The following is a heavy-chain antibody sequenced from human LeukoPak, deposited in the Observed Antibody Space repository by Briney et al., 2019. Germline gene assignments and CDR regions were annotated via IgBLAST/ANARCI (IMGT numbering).Heavy chain of an antibody. CDR2: ISGSGGRT. CDR1: GFTFSSYA. Sequence: GGSLRLSCAASGFTFSSYAMSWVRQAPGKGLEWVSAISGSGGRTYYADPVKGRFTISRDNSRNTLYLQMNSLTGEDTAVYYCAKDSAGYSSGYESDYYYYYMDVWGKGTTVTVSS. D-gene: IGHD3-22*01. CDR3: AKDSAGYSSGYESDYYYYYMDV. V-gene: IGHV3-23*01. J-gene: IGHJ6*03.